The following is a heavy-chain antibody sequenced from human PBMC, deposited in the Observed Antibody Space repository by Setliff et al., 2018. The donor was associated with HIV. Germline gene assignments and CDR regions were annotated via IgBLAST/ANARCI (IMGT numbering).Heavy chain of an antibody. Sequence: SETLSLTCVVYNGSFSGHYWSWIRQPPGKGLEWIGEINHSGSPNYNSSLKSRVTISLDMSKNQFSLKLSSVTAADTAVYYCASLLSRGYYYDRSGYSYRDYWGQGTLVTVSS. CDR3: ASLLSRGYYYDRSGYSYRDY. CDR1: NGSFSGHY. CDR2: INHSGSP. D-gene: IGHD3-22*01. V-gene: IGHV4-34*01. J-gene: IGHJ4*02.